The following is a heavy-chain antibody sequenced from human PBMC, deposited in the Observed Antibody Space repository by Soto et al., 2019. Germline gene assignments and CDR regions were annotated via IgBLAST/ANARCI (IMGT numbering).Heavy chain of an antibody. D-gene: IGHD2-2*02. V-gene: IGHV3-30*18. CDR3: AKEGCSSTSCYTSYYYGMDV. CDR1: GFTFSSYA. CDR2: ISYDGSNK. J-gene: IGHJ6*02. Sequence: VQLVESGGGLVKPGGSLRLSCAASGFTFSSYAMNWVRQAPGKGLEWVAVISYDGSNKYYADSVKGRFTISRDNSKNTLYLQMNSLRAEDTAVYYCAKEGCSSTSCYTSYYYGMDVWGQGTTVTVSS.